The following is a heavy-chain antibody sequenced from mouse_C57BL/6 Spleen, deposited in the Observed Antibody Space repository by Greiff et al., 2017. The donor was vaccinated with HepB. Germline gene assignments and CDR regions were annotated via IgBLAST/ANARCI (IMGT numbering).Heavy chain of an antibody. Sequence: VQLQQSGPELVKPGASVKIPCKASGYTFPDYNMDWVKQSHGKSLEWIGDINPNNGGTIYNQKFKGKATLTVDKSSSTAYMELRSLTSEDTAVYYCARGGGAMDYWGQGTSVTVSS. V-gene: IGHV1-18*01. CDR3: ARGGGAMDY. CDR2: INPNNGGT. CDR1: GYTFPDYN. J-gene: IGHJ4*01.